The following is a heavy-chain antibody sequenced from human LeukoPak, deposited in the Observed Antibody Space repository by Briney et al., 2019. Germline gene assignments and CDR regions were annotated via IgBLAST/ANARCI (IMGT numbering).Heavy chain of an antibody. CDR3: ARHDLHYDSSGCLAYYFDY. J-gene: IGHJ4*02. D-gene: IGHD3-22*01. CDR1: GGSISSSSYY. CDR2: IYYSGST. V-gene: IGHV4-39*01. Sequence: SETLSLTCTVSGGSISSSSYYWGWIRQPPGKGLEWIGSIYYSGSTYYNPSLKSRVTISVDTSKNQFSLKLSSVTAADTAVYYCARHDLHYDSSGCLAYYFDYWGQGTLVTVSS.